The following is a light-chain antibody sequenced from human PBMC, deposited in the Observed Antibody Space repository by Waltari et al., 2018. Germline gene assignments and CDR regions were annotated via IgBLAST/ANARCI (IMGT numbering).Light chain of an antibody. CDR2: GNS. Sequence: QPVLPQPRSSPGAPGPRATISCTGTTSSIGPGHDLHGYQQLPGTAPKLLIYGNSNRPSGVPDRFSGSKSGTSASLAITGLQAEDEADYYCQSYDSSLSDVVFGGGTKLTVL. V-gene: IGLV1-40*01. CDR3: QSYDSSLSDVV. J-gene: IGLJ2*01. CDR1: TSSIGPGHD.